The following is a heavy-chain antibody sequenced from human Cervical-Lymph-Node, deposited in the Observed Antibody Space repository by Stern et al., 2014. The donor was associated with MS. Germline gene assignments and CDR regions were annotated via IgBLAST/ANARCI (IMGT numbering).Heavy chain of an antibody. CDR1: GFTFDDYA. CDR3: ARDITGSSAYFAY. Sequence: VQLVQSGGDLVQPGRSLRLSCAAFGFTFDDYAMHWVRQAPGKGLEWVAGISWNSGTIGYADSGKGRFTTSRDNAYSSLYLQMNSLRPEDTALYYCARDITGSSAYFAYWGQGTLVTVSS. J-gene: IGHJ4*02. CDR2: ISWNSGTI. D-gene: IGHD1-14*01. V-gene: IGHV3-9*01.